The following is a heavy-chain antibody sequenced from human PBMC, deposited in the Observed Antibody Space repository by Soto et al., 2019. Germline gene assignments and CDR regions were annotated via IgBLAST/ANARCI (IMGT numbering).Heavy chain of an antibody. CDR3: AKEGHYDNPHYEAS. Sequence: QVHLVQSGTEVRQPGASVRVSCKASGYTFTDYYLHWVRQAPGQGPEWMGWINPNAGGTDYEQKFRDWVTMTSYTSINTADMDLSRLTSQATAVYYCAKEGHYDNPHYEASWGHGTLVTVSS. V-gene: IGHV1-2*04. D-gene: IGHD3-22*01. J-gene: IGHJ5*01. CDR1: GYTFTDYY. CDR2: INPNAGGT.